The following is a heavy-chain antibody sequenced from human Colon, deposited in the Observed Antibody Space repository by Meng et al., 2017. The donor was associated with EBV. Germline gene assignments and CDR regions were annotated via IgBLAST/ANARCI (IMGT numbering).Heavy chain of an antibody. D-gene: IGHD2-2*01. CDR1: GFSFTFYA. CDR3: AKGDQSSSYGYNWFDS. V-gene: IGHV3-30*04. Sequence: QVQLVESGGGVVQPGRSLRLSCAASGFSFTFYAMHWVRQAPGKGLEWMAVISYDGRNIQYADSAKGRFTISRDNSKNTLYLQMNSLRSDDTALYFCAKGDQSSSYGYNWFDSWGQGTMVTVSA. CDR2: ISYDGRNI. J-gene: IGHJ5*01.